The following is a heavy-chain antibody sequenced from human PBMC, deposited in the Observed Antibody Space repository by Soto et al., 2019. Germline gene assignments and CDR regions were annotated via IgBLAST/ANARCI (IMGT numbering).Heavy chain of an antibody. Sequence: QVQLQESGPGLVKPSQTLSLTCTVSGGSISSGDYYWSWIRQPPGKGLEWIGYIYYSGSTYYNPSLKSRVTISVDTSKNQCSLKLCSVTAADTAVYYCARERPDGARLDPWGQGTLVTVYS. CDR1: GGSISSGDYY. CDR3: ARERPDGARLDP. CDR2: IYYSGST. J-gene: IGHJ5*02. V-gene: IGHV4-30-4*01. D-gene: IGHD6-6*01.